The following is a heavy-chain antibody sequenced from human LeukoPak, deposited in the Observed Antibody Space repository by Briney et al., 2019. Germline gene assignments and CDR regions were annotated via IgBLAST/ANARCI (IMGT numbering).Heavy chain of an antibody. Sequence: SETLSLTCTVSDGAIAGYSWRWIRQPPGKGQEWIGYIYYSGDTNYNPSLQSRVTVSVATSKNQSSLKLTSVTAADTAVYYCVRGPYGSGISNWFDPWGQGTLVIVSS. CDR1: DGAIAGYS. CDR3: VRGPYGSGISNWFDP. V-gene: IGHV4-59*01. J-gene: IGHJ5*02. CDR2: IYYSGDT. D-gene: IGHD3-10*01.